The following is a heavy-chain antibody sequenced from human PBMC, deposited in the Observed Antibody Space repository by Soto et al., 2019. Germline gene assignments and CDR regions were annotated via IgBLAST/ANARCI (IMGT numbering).Heavy chain of an antibody. CDR3: AREGQAPYYYYGMDV. J-gene: IGHJ6*02. Sequence: ASVKVSCKASGYTFTSYGISWVRQAPGQGLEWMGWISGYNGNTKYAEKFQGRVTMTTDTSTSTAHMGLRSLRSDDTAVYYCAREGQAPYYYYGMDVWG. CDR2: ISGYNGNT. CDR1: GYTFTSYG. V-gene: IGHV1-18*01.